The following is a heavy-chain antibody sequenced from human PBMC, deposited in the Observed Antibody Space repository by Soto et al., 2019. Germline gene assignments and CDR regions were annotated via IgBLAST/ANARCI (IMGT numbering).Heavy chain of an antibody. CDR1: GGSISSGGYS. CDR3: ARGDILTGYPYFDY. V-gene: IGHV4-30-2*01. J-gene: IGHJ4*02. D-gene: IGHD3-9*01. CDR2: IYHSGST. Sequence: TLSLTCAVSGGSISSGGYSWSWIRQPPGKGLEGIGHIYHSGSTYYNPSLKSRVTISVDRSKNQFSVKLISVTAADTAVYYCARGDILTGYPYFDYWGQGTLVTSPQ.